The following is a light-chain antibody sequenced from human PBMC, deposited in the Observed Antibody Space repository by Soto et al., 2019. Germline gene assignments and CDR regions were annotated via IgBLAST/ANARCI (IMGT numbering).Light chain of an antibody. V-gene: IGLV2-14*01. CDR3: SSYSSSTSRVA. CDR2: EVS. CDR1: SSDVGAYKY. J-gene: IGLJ2*01. Sequence: QSALTQPASVSGSPGQSITISCTGTSSDVGAYKYVSWYQHHPGRAPKLMIFEVSNRPSGVSDRFSGSKSENTASLTISGLQAEDEADYYCSSYSSSTSRVAFGGGTKLTVL.